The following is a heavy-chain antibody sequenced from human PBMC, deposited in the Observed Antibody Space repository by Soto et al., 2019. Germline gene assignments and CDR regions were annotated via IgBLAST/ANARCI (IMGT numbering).Heavy chain of an antibody. CDR3: TRDGSSWYYYYGMDV. V-gene: IGHV3-49*03. Sequence: GGSLRLSCTASGFTFGDYAMSWFRQAPGKGLEWVGFIRSKAYGGTTEYAASVKGRFTISRDDSKSIAYLQMNSLKTEDTAVYYCTRDGSSWYYYYGMDVWGQGTTVTVSS. D-gene: IGHD6-13*01. CDR1: GFTFGDYA. CDR2: IRSKAYGGTT. J-gene: IGHJ6*02.